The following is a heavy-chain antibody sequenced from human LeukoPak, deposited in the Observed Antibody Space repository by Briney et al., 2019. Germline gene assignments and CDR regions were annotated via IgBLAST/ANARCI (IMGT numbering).Heavy chain of an antibody. D-gene: IGHD6-6*01. CDR2: ISGSGGST. V-gene: IGHV3-23*01. Sequence: ETLSLTCTVSGGSISSYYWSWIRQPPGKGLEWVSDISGSGGSTYYADSVKGRFTISRDNSKNTLYLQMNSLRVEDTAVYYCAKDEFSSSSGLGNWGQGSLVTVSS. CDR1: GGSISSYY. J-gene: IGHJ4*02. CDR3: AKDEFSSSSGLGN.